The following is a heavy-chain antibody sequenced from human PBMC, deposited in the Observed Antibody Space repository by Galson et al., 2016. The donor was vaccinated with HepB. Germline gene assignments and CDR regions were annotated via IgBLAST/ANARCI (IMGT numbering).Heavy chain of an antibody. Sequence: ALVKPTQTLTLTCTFSGFSLSTSEMCVSWIRQPPGKALEWLALIDWDDDKYYSTSLKTRLTISKDTSKNQVVLTMTNMDPVDTATYYRARIKRGRYFDWGHYYWYLDLWGRGTLVTVSS. J-gene: IGHJ2*01. D-gene: IGHD3-9*01. CDR2: IDWDDDK. CDR1: GFSLSTSEMC. CDR3: ARIKRGRYFDWGHYYWYLDL. V-gene: IGHV2-70*01.